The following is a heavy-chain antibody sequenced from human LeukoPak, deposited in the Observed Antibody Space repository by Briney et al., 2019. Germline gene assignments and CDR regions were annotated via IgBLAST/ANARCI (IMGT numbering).Heavy chain of an antibody. CDR1: GFTFDDYA. CDR2: ISWNSGSI. Sequence: GRSLRLSCAASGFTFDDYAMHWVRQAPGKGLEWVSGISWNSGSIGYADSVKGRFTISRDNAKNSLYLQMNSLRAEDTALYYCAESYFKSLPTSGGRAGWFDPWGQGTLVTVSS. V-gene: IGHV3-9*01. CDR3: AESYFKSLPTSGGRAGWFDP. J-gene: IGHJ5*02. D-gene: IGHD2-15*01.